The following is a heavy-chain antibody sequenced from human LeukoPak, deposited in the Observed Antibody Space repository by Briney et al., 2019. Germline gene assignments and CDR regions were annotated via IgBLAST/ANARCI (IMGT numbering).Heavy chain of an antibody. CDR2: IKQDGGAE. D-gene: IGHD3-9*01. CDR3: TRGVLTGRSLPSY. V-gene: IGHV3-7*01. J-gene: IGHJ4*02. Sequence: GGSLRLSCAASGFTFSTYWVNWVRQAPGKGLEWVANIKQDGGAENYVDSVKGRFTISRDNAKNSLYLQMNSLRAEDTAVYYCTRGVLTGRSLPSYWGQGTLVTVPS. CDR1: GFTFSTYW.